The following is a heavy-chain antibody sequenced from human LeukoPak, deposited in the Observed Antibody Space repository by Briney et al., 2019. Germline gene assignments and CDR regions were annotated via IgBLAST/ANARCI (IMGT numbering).Heavy chain of an antibody. Sequence: SETLSLTCAVSGGSFSGYYWAWIRQPPGKGLEWIGEIDNSGRTNYNPSLKSRLTISVDTSKDQFSLRLSSVTAADSAVYYCARGPPPMFRGLIRRFENDSWGQGTLVTVSS. CDR1: GGSFSGYY. CDR2: IDNSGRT. CDR3: ARGPPPMFRGLIRRFENDS. J-gene: IGHJ4*02. V-gene: IGHV4-34*01. D-gene: IGHD3-10*01.